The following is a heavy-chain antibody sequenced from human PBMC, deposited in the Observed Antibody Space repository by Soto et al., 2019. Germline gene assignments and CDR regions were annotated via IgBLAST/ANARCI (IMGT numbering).Heavy chain of an antibody. J-gene: IGHJ4*02. CDR3: ARRDCRAGSCIFDH. CDR2: IYTSGST. Sequence: PSETLSLTCSVSGGSINNYYWNWIRQPAGQGLEWIGRIYTSGSTDYNPSLKSRVTMSVDTSKNQFSLKLSSVTAADTAIYYCARRDCRAGSCIFDHWGQGTLVTVSS. CDR1: GGSINNYY. V-gene: IGHV4-4*07. D-gene: IGHD2-15*01.